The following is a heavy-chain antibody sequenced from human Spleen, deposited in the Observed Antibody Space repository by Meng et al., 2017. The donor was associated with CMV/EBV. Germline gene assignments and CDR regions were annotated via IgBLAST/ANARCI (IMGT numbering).Heavy chain of an antibody. J-gene: IGHJ4*02. CDR1: GFTVSSNY. D-gene: IGHD3-3*01. Sequence: FAPSGFTVSSNYMSWVRQAPGKGLEWVSVIYSGGSTFYADSVKGRFTITRDNSKNTLYLQMNSLRAEDTAVNYCARADDFWSGYYYWGQGTLVTVSS. CDR3: ARADDFWSGYYY. CDR2: IYSGGST. V-gene: IGHV3-66*02.